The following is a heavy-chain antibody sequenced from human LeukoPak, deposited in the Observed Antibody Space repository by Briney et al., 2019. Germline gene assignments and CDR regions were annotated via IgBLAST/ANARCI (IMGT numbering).Heavy chain of an antibody. D-gene: IGHD3-10*01. CDR1: GYSISSDYY. Sequence: SETLSLTCTVSGYSISSDYYWGWIRQPPGKGLEWVGSIYHTGTTYYNPSLKSRVTISVDTSKNQFSLKLSSVTAADTAVYYCARHGTPLRYGSGNYYKGAPFDYWGQGTLVTVSS. V-gene: IGHV4-38-2*02. CDR3: ARHGTPLRYGSGNYYKGAPFDY. J-gene: IGHJ4*02. CDR2: IYHTGTT.